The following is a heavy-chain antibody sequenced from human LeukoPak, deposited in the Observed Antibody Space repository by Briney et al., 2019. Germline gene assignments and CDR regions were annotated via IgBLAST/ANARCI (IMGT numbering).Heavy chain of an antibody. D-gene: IGHD6-13*01. V-gene: IGHV1-2*02. CDR2: INTNSGGT. CDR3: ARGWSAGGNSPLFDP. Sequence: ASVKVSCKASGYTFTGYYMHWVRQAPGQGLEWMGWINTNSGGTNYAQKFQGRVTMTRDTSISTAYMELSGLRSDDTAVYFCARGWSAGGNSPLFDPWGQGTLVTVSS. CDR1: GYTFTGYY. J-gene: IGHJ5*02.